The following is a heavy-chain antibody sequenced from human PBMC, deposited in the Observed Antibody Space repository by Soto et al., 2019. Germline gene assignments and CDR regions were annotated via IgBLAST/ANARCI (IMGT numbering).Heavy chain of an antibody. CDR3: ARDRHPGRPFDY. V-gene: IGHV1-69*01. CDR2: IIPIFGTA. CDR1: GGTFSSYA. J-gene: IGHJ4*02. Sequence: QVQLVQSGAEVKKPGSSVKVSCKASGGTFSSYAISWVRQASGQGLEWMGGIIPIFGTANYAQKFQGRVRITADESSSTTYKELSSLRSEDTAVYYCARDRHPGRPFDYCRQGTLVTVSS.